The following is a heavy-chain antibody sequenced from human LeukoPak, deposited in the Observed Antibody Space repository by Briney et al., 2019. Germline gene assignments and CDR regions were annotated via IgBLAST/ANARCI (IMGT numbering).Heavy chain of an antibody. CDR3: ARDRSLRYFDQFEGFDY. CDR1: GYTFTSYY. CDR2: INPSGGST. V-gene: IGHV1-46*01. D-gene: IGHD3-9*01. Sequence: ASVKVSCKASGYTFTSYYMHWVRQAPGQGLEWMGIINPSGGSTSYAQKFQGRVTMTRDTSTSTVYMELSSLRSEDTAVYYCARDRSLRYFDQFEGFDYWGQGTLVTVSS. J-gene: IGHJ4*02.